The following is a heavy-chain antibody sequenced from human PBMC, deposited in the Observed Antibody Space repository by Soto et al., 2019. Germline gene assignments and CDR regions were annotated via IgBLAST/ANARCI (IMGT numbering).Heavy chain of an antibody. CDR3: ARRYGSCFDY. J-gene: IGHJ4*02. Sequence: QVQLQESGPGLVKPSETLSLTCTVSGGSISSYYWSWIRQPPGKGLEWIGYIYYSGSTNYNPSLKSRVTISVDTSKNQFSVKLSSVTAADTDVYYCARRYGSCFDYWGQGTLVTVSS. CDR1: GGSISSYY. D-gene: IGHD5-18*01. V-gene: IGHV4-59*08. CDR2: IYYSGST.